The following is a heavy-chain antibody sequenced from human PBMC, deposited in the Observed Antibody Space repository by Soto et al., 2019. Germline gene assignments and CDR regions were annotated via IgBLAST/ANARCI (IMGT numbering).Heavy chain of an antibody. CDR1: GGSFSGYY. V-gene: IGHV4-34*01. D-gene: IGHD3-10*01. CDR3: ARDVRSSGDY. Sequence: PSETLSLTCAVYGGSFSGYYWSWIRQPPGKGLEWIGEINHSGSTNYNPSLKSRVTISVDTSKNQFSLKLSSVTAADTAVYYCARDVRSSGDYWGQGTLVTVSS. J-gene: IGHJ4*02. CDR2: INHSGST.